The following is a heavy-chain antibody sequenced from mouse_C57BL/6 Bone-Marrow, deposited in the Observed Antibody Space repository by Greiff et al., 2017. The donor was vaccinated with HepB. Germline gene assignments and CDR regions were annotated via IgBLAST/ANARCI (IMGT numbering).Heavy chain of an antibody. D-gene: IGHD1-1*01. CDR1: GYAFSSSW. V-gene: IGHV1-82*01. CDR2: IYPGDGDT. CDR3: ARYYYGSSYWYFDV. Sequence: VVKPGASVKISCKASGYAFSSSWMNWVKQRPGKGLEWIGRIYPGDGDTNYNGKFKGKATLTADKSSSTAYMQLSSLTSEDSAVYFCARYYYGSSYWYFDVWGTGTTVTVSS. J-gene: IGHJ1*03.